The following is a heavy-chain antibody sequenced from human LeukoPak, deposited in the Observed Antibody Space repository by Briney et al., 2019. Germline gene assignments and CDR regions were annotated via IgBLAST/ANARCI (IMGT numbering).Heavy chain of an antibody. CDR2: INHSGST. CDR1: GGSFSGYY. CDR3: AKEDDYGEYRYFDY. V-gene: IGHV4-34*01. D-gene: IGHD4-17*01. J-gene: IGHJ4*02. Sequence: SETLSLTCAVYGGSFSGYYWSWIRQPPGKGLEWIGEINHSGSTNYNPPLKSRVTISVDTSKNQFSLKLNSVTAADTAVYYCAKEDDYGEYRYFDYWGQGTLVTVSS.